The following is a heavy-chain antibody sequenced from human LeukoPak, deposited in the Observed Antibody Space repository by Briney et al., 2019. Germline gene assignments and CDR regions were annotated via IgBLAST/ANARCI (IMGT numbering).Heavy chain of an antibody. CDR2: INPNSGGT. Sequence: ASVKVSCKASGYTFTGYYMHWVRQAPGQGLEWMGWINPNSGGTNYAQKFQGRVTMTRDTSISTAYMELSRLGSDDTAVYYCARDPDWLGAFDIWGQGTMVTVSS. V-gene: IGHV1-2*02. D-gene: IGHD3-9*01. J-gene: IGHJ3*02. CDR1: GYTFTGYY. CDR3: ARDPDWLGAFDI.